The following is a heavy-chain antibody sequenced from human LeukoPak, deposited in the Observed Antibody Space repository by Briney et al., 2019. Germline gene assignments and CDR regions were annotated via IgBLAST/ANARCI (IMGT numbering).Heavy chain of an antibody. D-gene: IGHD4/OR15-4a*01. CDR1: GYTFTSYG. V-gene: IGHV1-18*01. CDR3: ALTMMLNWFDP. J-gene: IGHJ5*02. Sequence: ASVKVSCKASGYTFTSYGISWVRQAPGQGLEWMGWISAYNGNTNYAQKLQGRVTMTTDASTSTAYMELRSLRSDDTAVYYCALTMMLNWFDPWGQGTLVTVSS. CDR2: ISAYNGNT.